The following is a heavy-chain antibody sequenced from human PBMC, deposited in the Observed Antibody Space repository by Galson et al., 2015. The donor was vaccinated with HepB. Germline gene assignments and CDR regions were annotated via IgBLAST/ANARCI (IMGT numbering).Heavy chain of an antibody. J-gene: IGHJ4*02. V-gene: IGHV2-70*17. CDR1: GFSLNTRGMC. CDR2: VDWDDDR. Sequence: PALVKPTQTLTLTCTFSGFSLNTRGMCVTWIRQPPGKALEWLARVDWDDDRFYSTSLKTRLTISKDTSKTQVVLTTTNVDPVDTATYYCARMLCGSGSTQNFDYWGQGTLVTVSS. CDR3: ARMLCGSGSTQNFDY. D-gene: IGHD3-22*01.